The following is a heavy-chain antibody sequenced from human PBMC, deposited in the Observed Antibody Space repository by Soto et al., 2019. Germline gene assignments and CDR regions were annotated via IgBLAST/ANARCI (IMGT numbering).Heavy chain of an antibody. J-gene: IGHJ3*01. CDR1: GFTFNTYA. CDR3: AKGFIVVVTAIRPDDNFDV. D-gene: IGHD2-21*02. CDR2: ISGSGGTT. V-gene: IGHV3-23*01. Sequence: PGGSLRLSCAASGFTFNTYAMNWVRQAPGKGLEWVASISGSGGTTYYADSVKGRFTVSRDTSKNTLFLQMNSLSAEDTAVYYCAKGFIVVVTAIRPDDNFDVWGQGTMVTAS.